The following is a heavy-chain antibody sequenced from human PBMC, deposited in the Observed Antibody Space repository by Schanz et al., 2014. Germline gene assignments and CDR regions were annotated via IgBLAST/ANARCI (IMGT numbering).Heavy chain of an antibody. V-gene: IGHV3-9*01. J-gene: IGHJ4*02. CDR3: AKVRGDQRGAFDS. D-gene: IGHD4-17*01. Sequence: EVQLVESGGGLVQPGRSLRLSCAASGFTFDNYAMHWVRQAPGKGLEWVSSISWNSGSVAYADSVKGRFAISRDDAKNSLYLQMNSLRVDDTAFYFCAKVRGDQRGAFDSWGQGTLVTVSS. CDR2: ISWNSGSV. CDR1: GFTFDNYA.